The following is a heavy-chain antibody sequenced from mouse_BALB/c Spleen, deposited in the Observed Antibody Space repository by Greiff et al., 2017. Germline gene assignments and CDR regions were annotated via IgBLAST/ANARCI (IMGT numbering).Heavy chain of an antibody. Sequence: EVQLQQSGAELARPGASVKMSCKASGYTFTSYTMHWVKQRPEQGLEWIGRIDPANGNTKYDPKFQGKATITADTSSNTAYLQLSSLTSEDTAVYYCARGEITTAPYAMDYWGQGTSVTVSS. CDR1: GYTFTSYT. J-gene: IGHJ4*01. V-gene: IGHV14-1*02. D-gene: IGHD1-2*01. CDR3: ARGEITTAPYAMDY. CDR2: IDPANGNT.